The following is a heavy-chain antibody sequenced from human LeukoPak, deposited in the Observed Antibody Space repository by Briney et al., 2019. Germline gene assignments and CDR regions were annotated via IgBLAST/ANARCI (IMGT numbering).Heavy chain of an antibody. J-gene: IGHJ5*02. CDR1: GGSISSSSYY. V-gene: IGHV4-39*01. CDR2: VYYSGST. Sequence: SETLSLTCTVSGGSISSSSYYWGWIRQPPGQGLEWIGSVYYSGSTYYNPSLKSRVTISVDTSKNQFSLKLSSVTAADTAVYYCARSPLIAARPIGANWFDPWGQGTLVTVSS. CDR3: ARSPLIAARPIGANWFDP. D-gene: IGHD6-6*01.